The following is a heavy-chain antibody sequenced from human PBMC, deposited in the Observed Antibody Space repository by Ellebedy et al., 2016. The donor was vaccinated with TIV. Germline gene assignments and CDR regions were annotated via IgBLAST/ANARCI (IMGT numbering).Heavy chain of an antibody. V-gene: IGHV3-7*01. CDR1: GFLFSGYW. J-gene: IGHJ6*04. CDR3: ARGGRADV. D-gene: IGHD2-15*01. CDR2: LSPDGSAR. Sequence: PGGSLRLSGSAPGFLFSGYWRSWVRQSPGKGREWVANLSPDGSARNYVESLKGRFTISSDDARNSLFLQMTSLRAEDTAIYFCARGGRADVWGKGTTVTVSS.